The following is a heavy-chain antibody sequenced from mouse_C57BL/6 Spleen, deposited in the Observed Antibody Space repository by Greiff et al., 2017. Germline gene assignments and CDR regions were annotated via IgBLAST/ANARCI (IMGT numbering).Heavy chain of an antibody. CDR2: ISYSGST. J-gene: IGHJ3*01. D-gene: IGHD4-1*01. CDR3: ARANWAWFAY. Sequence: EVQLVESGPGMVKPSQSLSLTCTVTGYSITSGYDWHWIRHFPGNKLEWMGYISYSGSTNYNPSLKSRISITHDTSENHFFLKLNSVTTEDTATYYCARANWAWFAYWGQGTLVTVSA. CDR1: GYSITSGYD. V-gene: IGHV3-1*01.